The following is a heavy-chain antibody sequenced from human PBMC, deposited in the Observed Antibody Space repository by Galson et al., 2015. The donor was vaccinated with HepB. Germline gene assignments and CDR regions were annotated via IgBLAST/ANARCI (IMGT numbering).Heavy chain of an antibody. D-gene: IGHD2-15*01. V-gene: IGHV3-30*18. J-gene: IGHJ4*02. CDR3: AKGGPQDIVVVVAAEY. Sequence: SLRLSCAASGFTFSSYGMHWVRQAPGKGLEWVAVISYDGSNKYYADSVKGRFTISRDNSKNTLYLQMNSLRAEDTAVYYCAKGGPQDIVVVVAAEYWGQGTLVTVSS. CDR2: ISYDGSNK. CDR1: GFTFSSYG.